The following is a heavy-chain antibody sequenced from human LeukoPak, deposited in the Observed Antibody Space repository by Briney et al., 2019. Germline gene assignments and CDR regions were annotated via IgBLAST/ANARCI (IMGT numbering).Heavy chain of an antibody. D-gene: IGHD4-23*01. CDR2: IKQDGSVE. CDR1: GFIFSSYW. J-gene: IGHJ4*02. CDR3: AKDRVYGGNSGAHFDY. V-gene: IGHV3-7*03. Sequence: GGSLRLSCAASGFIFSSYWMSWVRQAPGKGLEWVANIKQDGSVEYYVDSMKGRFTISRDNAKNSLYLQMNSLRAEDTALYYCAKDRVYGGNSGAHFDYWGQGTLVTVSS.